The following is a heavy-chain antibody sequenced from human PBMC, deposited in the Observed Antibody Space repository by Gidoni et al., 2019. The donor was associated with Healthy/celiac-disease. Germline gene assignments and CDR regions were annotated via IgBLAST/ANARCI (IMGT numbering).Heavy chain of an antibody. Sequence: QVQLVESGGGVVQPGRSLSLSCAASGFTLSSYAMHWVRQDPGKGLEWVAVISYDGTNKYYADSVKGRFTISRDNSKNTLYLQMNSLRAEDTAVYYCAKVRFSSGWYRSWYFDLWGRGTLVTVSS. V-gene: IGHV3-30*18. CDR2: ISYDGTNK. J-gene: IGHJ2*01. D-gene: IGHD6-19*01. CDR1: GFTLSSYA. CDR3: AKVRFSSGWYRSWYFDL.